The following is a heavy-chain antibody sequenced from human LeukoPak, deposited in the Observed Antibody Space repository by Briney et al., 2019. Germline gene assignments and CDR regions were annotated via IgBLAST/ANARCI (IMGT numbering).Heavy chain of an antibody. CDR3: ARRTDKGIAGSMDV. CDR1: GGSFNNYY. V-gene: IGHV4-34*01. D-gene: IGHD1-26*01. J-gene: IGHJ6*03. CDR2: INQSGST. Sequence: SETLSLTCAVYGGSFNNYYWSWIRQPPGKGLQWIGEINQSGSTNYNPSLKSRVTISVDTSKNQFSLKLSSVTAADTAVYYCARRTDKGIAGSMDVWGKGTTVTVSS.